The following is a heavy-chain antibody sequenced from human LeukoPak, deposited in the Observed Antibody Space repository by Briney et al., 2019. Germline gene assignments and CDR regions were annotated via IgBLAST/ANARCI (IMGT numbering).Heavy chain of an antibody. CDR3: AELGITMIGGV. D-gene: IGHD3-10*02. CDR1: GFTFSSYW. J-gene: IGHJ6*04. CDR2: ISSSGSTI. Sequence: GGTLRLSCAASGFTFSSYWMSWVRQAPGKGLEWVSSISSSGSTIYYADSVKGRFTISRDNAKNSLYLQMNSLRAEDTAVYYCAELGITMIGGVWGKGTTVTISS. V-gene: IGHV3-48*04.